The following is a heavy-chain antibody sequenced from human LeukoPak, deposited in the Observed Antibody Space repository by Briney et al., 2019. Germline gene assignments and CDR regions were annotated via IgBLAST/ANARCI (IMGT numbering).Heavy chain of an antibody. CDR1: GGSISSGGYY. Sequence: SETLSLTCTVSGGSISSGGYYWSWIRQHPGKGLEWIGYIYYSGSTYYNPSLKSRVTISADTSKNQFSLKLTSVTAADTAVYYCARDLVTVTKGFDIWGQGTMVSVSS. J-gene: IGHJ3*02. V-gene: IGHV4-31*03. D-gene: IGHD4-17*01. CDR3: ARDLVTVTKGFDI. CDR2: IYYSGST.